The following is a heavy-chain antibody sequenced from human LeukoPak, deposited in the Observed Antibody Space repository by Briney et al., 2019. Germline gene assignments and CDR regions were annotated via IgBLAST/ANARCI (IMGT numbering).Heavy chain of an antibody. V-gene: IGHV5-51*01. D-gene: IGHD3-3*01. CDR2: IYPGDPDT. J-gene: IGHJ5*02. CDR1: GYSFTSYW. CDR3: ARHLGDPEWLLFLLPNWFDP. Sequence: GESLKISCKGSGYSFTSYWIGWVRQMPGKGLERMGIIYPGDPDTRYSPSFQGQVTISADKSISTAYLQWSSLKASDTAMYYCARHLGDPEWLLFLLPNWFDPWGQGALVTVSS.